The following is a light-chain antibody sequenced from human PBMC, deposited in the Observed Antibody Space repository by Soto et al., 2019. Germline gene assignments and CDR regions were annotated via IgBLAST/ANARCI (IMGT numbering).Light chain of an antibody. CDR3: QQYNSYPIT. V-gene: IGKV1-5*03. J-gene: IGKJ5*01. CDR1: QSISSW. Sequence: DIQMTQSPSTLSASVGDRVTITCRASQSISSWLAWYQQKPGKAPKLLIYKASSLESGVPSRFSGSGSGTEFTLTISSLQPDDFATYYRQQYNSYPITFGLGTRLESK. CDR2: KAS.